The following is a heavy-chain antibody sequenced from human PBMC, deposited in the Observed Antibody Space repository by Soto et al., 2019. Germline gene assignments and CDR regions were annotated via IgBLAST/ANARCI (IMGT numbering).Heavy chain of an antibody. J-gene: IGHJ4*02. D-gene: IGHD5-12*01. Sequence: ASVKVSCKASGYTFTSYDINCVRQATGQGLEWMGWMNPNSGNTGYAQKFQGRVTMTRNTSTSTAYMELSSLRSEDTAVYYCAAEGLDGYNWDYWGQGTLVTSPQ. V-gene: IGHV1-8*01. CDR1: GYTFTSYD. CDR3: AAEGLDGYNWDY. CDR2: MNPNSGNT.